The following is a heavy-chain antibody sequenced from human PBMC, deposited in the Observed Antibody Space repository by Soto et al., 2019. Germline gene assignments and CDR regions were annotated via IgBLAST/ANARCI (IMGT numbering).Heavy chain of an antibody. J-gene: IGHJ6*02. V-gene: IGHV5-10-1*01. CDR2: IDPSDSYT. Sequence: GGSLEISWKGSGYSFTRYWISWGRQMPGKGLEWMGRIDPSDSYTNYSPSFPGHVTISADKSISTAYLQWSSLKASDTAMYYCATRPYYYYGMDVWGQGTTVTVSS. CDR3: ATRPYYYYGMDV. CDR1: GYSFTRYW.